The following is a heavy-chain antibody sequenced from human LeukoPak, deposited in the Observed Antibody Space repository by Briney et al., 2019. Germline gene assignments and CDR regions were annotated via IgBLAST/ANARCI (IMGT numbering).Heavy chain of an antibody. J-gene: IGHJ4*02. CDR3: ARLSGYYGVGSYYLDS. V-gene: IGHV3-23*01. Sequence: PGGSLRLSCAASGFTFSTYAMSWVRQAPGKGLEWVSSISSSGGSTYYADSVKGQFTISRDNSKNTLYLQMNSLRAEDTAVYYCARLSGYYGVGSYYLDSCGQGTLVTVSS. D-gene: IGHD3-10*01. CDR2: ISSSGGST. CDR1: GFTFSTYA.